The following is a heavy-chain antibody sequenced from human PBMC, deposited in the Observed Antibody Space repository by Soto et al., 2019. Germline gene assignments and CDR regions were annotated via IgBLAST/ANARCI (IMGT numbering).Heavy chain of an antibody. CDR3: ARDGGAVTGDYFDY. CDR1: GFTFSDLY. Sequence: QVQLVESGGGLVKPGGSLRLSCAASGFTFSDLYMSWIRQAPGKGLEWVSCIGSSGVNKYYEESVRGRFTISRDNXXNSRYLQMNSMGDEDTAVYYWARDGGAVTGDYFDYWGQGTLVTVSS. V-gene: IGHV3-11*01. J-gene: IGHJ4*02. CDR2: IGSSGVNK. D-gene: IGHD2-21*02.